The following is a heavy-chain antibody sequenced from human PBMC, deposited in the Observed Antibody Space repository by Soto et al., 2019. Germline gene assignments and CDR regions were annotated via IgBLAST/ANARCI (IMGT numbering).Heavy chain of an antibody. CDR1: GGSISSSSYF. Sequence: SETLSLICTVSGGSISSSSYFWAWIRRPPVKGLEWIGSIDFRGTTYTNPSLESRVTISVDTSKNHFSLKLDSVTAADTALYYCTRRAPAGFDPWGRGALVTVSS. CDR3: TRRAPAGFDP. CDR2: IDFRGTT. V-gene: IGHV4-39*02. J-gene: IGHJ5*02.